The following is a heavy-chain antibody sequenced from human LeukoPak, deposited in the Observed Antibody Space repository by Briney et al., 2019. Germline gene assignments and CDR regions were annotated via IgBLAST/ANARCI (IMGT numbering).Heavy chain of an antibody. Sequence: PSETLSLTCTVPGGSISSGDYYWSWIRQPPGKGLEWIGYIYYSGSTYYNPSPKSRVTISVDTSKNQFSLKLNSVTAADTAVYYCARGYCSSTSCYFDYWGQGTLVTVSS. CDR2: IYYSGST. CDR1: GGSISSGDYY. V-gene: IGHV4-30-4*08. J-gene: IGHJ4*02. CDR3: ARGYCSSTSCYFDY. D-gene: IGHD2-2*01.